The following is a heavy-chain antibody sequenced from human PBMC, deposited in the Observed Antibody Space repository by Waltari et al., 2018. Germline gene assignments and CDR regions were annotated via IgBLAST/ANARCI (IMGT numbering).Heavy chain of an antibody. CDR2: ISGSGGTT. Sequence: EVQLLESGGGLVQPGGSLRLSCAAGGFTFSSYAMSWVRQAPGKGLEWVSVISGSGGTTYYADSVKGRFTISRDNSKNTLYLQMNSLRAEDTAIYYCAKRVAVPGSTYYFDYWGQGTLVTVSS. V-gene: IGHV3-23*01. D-gene: IGHD2-2*01. CDR1: GFTFSSYA. CDR3: AKRVAVPGSTYYFDY. J-gene: IGHJ4*02.